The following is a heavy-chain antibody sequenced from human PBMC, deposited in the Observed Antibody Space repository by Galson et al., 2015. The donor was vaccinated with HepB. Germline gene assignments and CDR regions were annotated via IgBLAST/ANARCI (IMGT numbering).Heavy chain of an antibody. CDR2: INPNSGGT. J-gene: IGHJ4*02. D-gene: IGHD2-21*02. V-gene: IGHV1-2*06. Sequence: SVKVSCKASGYSFIDHYIHWVRQAPGQGLEWMGRINPNSGGTNLAQKFQGRVTMTRDTSISTAYMELNILRSDDTAVYYWARVKVTVFDYWGQGTLVTVSS. CDR1: GYSFIDHY. CDR3: ARVKVTVFDY.